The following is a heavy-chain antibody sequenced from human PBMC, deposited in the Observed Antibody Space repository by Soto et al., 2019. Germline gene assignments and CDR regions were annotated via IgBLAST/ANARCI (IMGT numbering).Heavy chain of an antibody. V-gene: IGHV3-23*01. CDR2: ISGSGDNT. J-gene: IGHJ4*02. Sequence: PGGSLRLSCAASGFTFSNYVMSWVRQAPGKGLEWVSSISGSGDNTYYADSVKGRFTISRDNSKNTLFLQMNSLRAEDTAVYYCAKLPLVLDLGFDYWGQGTLVTLSS. CDR1: GFTFSNYV. D-gene: IGHD1-1*01. CDR3: AKLPLVLDLGFDY.